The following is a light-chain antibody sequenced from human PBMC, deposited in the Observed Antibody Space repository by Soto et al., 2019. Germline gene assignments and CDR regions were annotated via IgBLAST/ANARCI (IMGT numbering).Light chain of an antibody. CDR3: QQYGSSLALT. CDR1: QSVSSRF. CDR2: DAS. V-gene: IGKV3D-20*01. Sequence: EIVLTQSPATLSLSPGERATLSCGASQSVSSRFLAWYQQKPGLAPRLLIYDASTRATGIPDWFSGSGSGTNFTLTISRLEPEDFAVHYCQQYGSSLALTFGGGTKEEIK. J-gene: IGKJ4*01.